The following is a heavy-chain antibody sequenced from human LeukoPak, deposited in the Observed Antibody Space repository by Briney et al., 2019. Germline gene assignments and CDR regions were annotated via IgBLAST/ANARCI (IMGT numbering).Heavy chain of an antibody. CDR1: GFTFSSYA. CDR3: ARYPIFGAVGY. Sequence: GGSLRLSCAASGFTFSSYAMSWVRQAPGKGLEWVSAISGSGGSTYYADSVKGRFTISRDDAKNSLYLQMNSLRAEDTAVYYCARYPIFGAVGYWGQGTLVTVSS. D-gene: IGHD3-3*01. J-gene: IGHJ4*02. V-gene: IGHV3-23*01. CDR2: ISGSGGST.